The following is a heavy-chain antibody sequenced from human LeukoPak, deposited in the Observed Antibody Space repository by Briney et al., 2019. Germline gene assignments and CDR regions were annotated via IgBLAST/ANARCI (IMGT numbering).Heavy chain of an antibody. CDR2: LLYDGNTK. CDR3: ARDHRPEIQYYYMDV. J-gene: IGHJ6*03. D-gene: IGHD1-14*01. Sequence: GGSLRLSCAASGFSLSNYGMHWVRQAPGKGLEWVAALLYDGNTKHYADSVKGRFTISRDISKNAFYLQMNSLTAEDTAVYYCARDHRPEIQYYYMDVWGKGTTVAVSS. V-gene: IGHV3-33*01. CDR1: GFSLSNYG.